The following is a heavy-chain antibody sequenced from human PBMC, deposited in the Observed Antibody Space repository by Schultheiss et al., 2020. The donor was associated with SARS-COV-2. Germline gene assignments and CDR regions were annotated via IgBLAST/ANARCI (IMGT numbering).Heavy chain of an antibody. V-gene: IGHV3-48*01. D-gene: IGHD2-2*01. CDR1: GGSISSSN. CDR2: ISSSSSTI. CDR3: AKGERQLLLISHFNDAFDI. Sequence: ETLSLTCTVSGGSISSSNWWSWVRQPPGKGLEWVSYISSSSSTIYYADSVKGRFTISRDNAKNTLYLQMNSLRAEDTAVYYCAKGERQLLLISHFNDAFDIWGQGTMVTVSS. J-gene: IGHJ3*02.